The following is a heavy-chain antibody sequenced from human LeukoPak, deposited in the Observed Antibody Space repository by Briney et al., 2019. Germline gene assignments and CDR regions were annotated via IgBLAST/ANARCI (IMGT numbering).Heavy chain of an antibody. CDR3: ARMLARPEPHFDY. Sequence: MASETLPLTCTVSGGSISSSSYYWGWIRQPPGKGLEWIGSIYYSGSTYYNPSLKSRVTISVDTSKNQFSLKLSSVTAADTAVYYCARMLARPEPHFDYWGQGTLVTVSS. CDR1: GGSISSSSYY. D-gene: IGHD6-6*01. J-gene: IGHJ4*02. V-gene: IGHV4-39*01. CDR2: IYYSGST.